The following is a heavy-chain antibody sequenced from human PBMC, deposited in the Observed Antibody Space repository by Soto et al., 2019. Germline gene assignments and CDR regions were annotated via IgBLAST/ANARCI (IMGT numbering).Heavy chain of an antibody. CDR2: INSDGTST. J-gene: IGHJ4*02. V-gene: IGHV3-74*01. CDR3: ARESTAVAGPGYYFDY. CDR1: GFTFSSYW. Sequence: PGGSLRLSCAASGFTFSSYWMHWVRQTPGKGLVWVSRINSDGTSTSYADSVKGRFTISRDNSKNTLYLQMNSLRAEDTAVYYCARESTAVAGPGYYFDYWGQGTLVTVSS. D-gene: IGHD6-19*01.